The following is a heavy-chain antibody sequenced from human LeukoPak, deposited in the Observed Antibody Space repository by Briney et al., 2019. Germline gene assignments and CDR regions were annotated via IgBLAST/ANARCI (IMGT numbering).Heavy chain of an antibody. V-gene: IGHV1-18*01. CDR1: GYTFTSYG. Sequence: ASVKVSCKASGYTFTSYGISWVRQAPGQGLEWMGWISAYNGNTNYVQKFQGRLTMTTDTSTNTAYMELRSLRPDDTAVYYCXRDFFHGHCSGLTXFXLXXWGQXSLV. D-gene: IGHD2-15*01. J-gene: IGHJ4*02. CDR2: ISAYNGNT. CDR3: XRDFFHGHCSGLTXFXLXX.